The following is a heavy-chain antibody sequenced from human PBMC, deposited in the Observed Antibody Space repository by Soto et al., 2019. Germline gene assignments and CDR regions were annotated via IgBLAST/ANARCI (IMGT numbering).Heavy chain of an antibody. CDR3: ARGECSSNYCFTRWALDI. CDR2: INHSGST. V-gene: IGHV4-34*01. Sequence: QVQLQQWGAGLLKPSETLSLTCAVYGGSFSGYYWTWIRQTPGKGLEWIGEINHSGSTNYTPSLKSRISMSADTSKKQFSLNLTSVTAADTAVYYCARGECSSNYCFTRWALDIWGQGTVVTVSS. D-gene: IGHD2-2*01. CDR1: GGSFSGYY. J-gene: IGHJ3*02.